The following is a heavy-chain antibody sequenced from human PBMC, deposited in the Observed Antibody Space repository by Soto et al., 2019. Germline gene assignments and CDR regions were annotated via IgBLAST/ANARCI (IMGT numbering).Heavy chain of an antibody. CDR1: GFTVSSNY. D-gene: IGHD6-25*01. J-gene: IGHJ6*02. CDR2: IYSGGST. Sequence: EVQLVETGGGLIQPGGSLRLSCAASGFTVSSNYMSWVRQAPGKGLEWVSVIYSGGSTYYADSVKGRFTISRDNSKTTLYLQMNSLRAEDTAVYYCARDSSGYGMDVWGQGTTVTVSS. V-gene: IGHV3-53*02. CDR3: ARDSSGYGMDV.